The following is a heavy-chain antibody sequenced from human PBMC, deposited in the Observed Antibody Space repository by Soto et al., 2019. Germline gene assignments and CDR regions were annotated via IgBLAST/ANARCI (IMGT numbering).Heavy chain of an antibody. J-gene: IGHJ6*02. V-gene: IGHV1-18*01. D-gene: IGHD3-10*01. Sequence: ASVKVSCKASGYTFTTYGISWVRQAPGQGLEWLGWINTHNGNTNYAQNLQGRDIMTTDTSTSTAYMELRSLRSDDTAIYYCTREGSAPYYYYGMDAWGQGTTVTVSS. CDR1: GYTFTTYG. CDR2: INTHNGNT. CDR3: TREGSAPYYYYGMDA.